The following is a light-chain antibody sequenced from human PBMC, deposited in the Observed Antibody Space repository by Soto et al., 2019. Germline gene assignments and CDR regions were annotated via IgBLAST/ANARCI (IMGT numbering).Light chain of an antibody. V-gene: IGKV1D-12*01. CDR3: QQTNTVPLT. J-gene: IGKJ4*01. Sequence: DIQMTQSPSSVSASVGDRVTITCRASQDISSSLAWYQQKPGKAPKLLISAVSSLQSGVPSRFSGSASGTDFTLTISSLQPDDFATYYCQQTNTVPLTFGGGTKVEIK. CDR2: AVS. CDR1: QDISSS.